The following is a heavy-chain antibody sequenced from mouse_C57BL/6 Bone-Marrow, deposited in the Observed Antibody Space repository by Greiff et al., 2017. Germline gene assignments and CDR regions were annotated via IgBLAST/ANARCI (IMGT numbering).Heavy chain of an antibody. CDR3: ASPSTVVAVYWYFDV. CDR1: GYTFTSYW. D-gene: IGHD1-1*01. V-gene: IGHV1-64*01. Sequence: VQLQQSGAELVKPGASVKLSCKASGYTFTSYWMHWVKQRPGRGLVWIGMIHPNSGSTNYNEKFKSKATLTVDKSSSTAYMQLSSLTSEDSAVYYCASPSTVVAVYWYFDVWGTGTTVTVSS. J-gene: IGHJ1*03. CDR2: IHPNSGST.